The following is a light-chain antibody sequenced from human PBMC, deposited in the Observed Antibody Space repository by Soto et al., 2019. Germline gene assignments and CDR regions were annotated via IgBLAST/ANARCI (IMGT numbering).Light chain of an antibody. V-gene: IGLV1-47*01. CDR3: AAWDDSLSGLVV. CDR2: RNN. CDR1: SSNIGSNY. Sequence: QPVLTQPPSASGTPGQRVTISCSGSSSNIGSNYVYWYQQLPGTAPKLLIYRNNQRSSGVPDRFSGSKSGTSASLAISGLRSEDEADYYCAAWDDSLSGLVVFGGGTKLTVL. J-gene: IGLJ2*01.